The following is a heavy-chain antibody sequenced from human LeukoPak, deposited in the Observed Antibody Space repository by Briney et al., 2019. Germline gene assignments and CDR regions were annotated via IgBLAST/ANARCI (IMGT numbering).Heavy chain of an antibody. Sequence: GGSLRLSCAASGFTVSSNYMSRVRQAPGKGLEWVSVIYSGGSTYYADSVKGRFTISRDNSKNTLYLQMNSLRAEDTAGYYCARDRGVNGFDYWGQGTLVTVSS. J-gene: IGHJ4*02. D-gene: IGHD3-10*01. V-gene: IGHV3-53*01. CDR3: ARDRGVNGFDY. CDR2: IYSGGST. CDR1: GFTVSSNY.